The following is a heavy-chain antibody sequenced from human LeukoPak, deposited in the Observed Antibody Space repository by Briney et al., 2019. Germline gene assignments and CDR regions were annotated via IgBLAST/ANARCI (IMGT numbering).Heavy chain of an antibody. CDR1: GGSFSGYY. J-gene: IGHJ4*02. D-gene: IGHD3-3*01. CDR2: INHSGST. CDR3: ARGNRYYDFWSGYYVYYFDY. V-gene: IGHV4-34*01. Sequence: PSETLSLTCAVYGGSFSGYYWSWIRQPPGKGLEWIGEINHSGSTNYNPSLKSRLTISVDTSKNQFSPKLSSVTAADTAVYYCARGNRYYDFWSGYYVYYFDYWGQGTLVTVSS.